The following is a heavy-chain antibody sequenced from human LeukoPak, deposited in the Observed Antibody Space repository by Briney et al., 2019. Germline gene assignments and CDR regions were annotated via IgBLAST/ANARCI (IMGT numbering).Heavy chain of an antibody. CDR3: ARVRQLEHFDY. CDR1: GFTFSDYW. CDR2: IKQDGGEK. J-gene: IGHJ4*02. V-gene: IGHV3-7*01. Sequence: GGSLRLSCAASGFTFSDYWMSWVRQAPGKGLEWVANIKQDGGEKYYVDSVKGRFTISRDNAKNSLYLLMNSVRAEDTAVYYCARVRQLEHFDYWGQGTLATVSS. D-gene: IGHD6-13*01.